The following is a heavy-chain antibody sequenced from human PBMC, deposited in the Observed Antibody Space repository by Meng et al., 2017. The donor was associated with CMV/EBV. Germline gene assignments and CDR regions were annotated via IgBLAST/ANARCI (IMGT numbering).Heavy chain of an antibody. V-gene: IGHV3-48*04. J-gene: IGHJ6*02. CDR2: ISSSSSTI. CDR1: GFTFSSYS. CDR3: ARDRWDLAHCSSTSCYDGGVDYYYGMDV. D-gene: IGHD2-2*01. Sequence: GESLKISCAASGFTFSSYSMNWVRQAPGQGLEWVSYISSSSSTIYYADSVKGRFTISRDNAKNSLYLQMNSLRAEDTAVYYCARDRWDLAHCSSTSCYDGGVDYYYGMDVWGQGTTVTVSS.